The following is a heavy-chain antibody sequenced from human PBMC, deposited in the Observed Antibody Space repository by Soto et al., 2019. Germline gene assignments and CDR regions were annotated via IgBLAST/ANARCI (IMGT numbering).Heavy chain of an antibody. Sequence: GGSLRLSCAASGFTFSTYLMSWVRQAPGKGLEWVSSVSGSGDRTLYADSVKGRFTISRDNSKNTLYMQMNTLKAEDTAVYYCARAPGYSSGFKFDYWGQGTLVTVSS. CDR3: ARAPGYSSGFKFDY. D-gene: IGHD6-19*01. V-gene: IGHV3-23*01. J-gene: IGHJ4*02. CDR1: GFTFSTYL. CDR2: VSGSGDRT.